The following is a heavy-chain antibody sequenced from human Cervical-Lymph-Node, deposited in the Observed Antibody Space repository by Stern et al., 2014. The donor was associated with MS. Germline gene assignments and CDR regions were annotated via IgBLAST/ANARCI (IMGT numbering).Heavy chain of an antibody. CDR2: NSPGDSDN. J-gene: IGHJ4*02. V-gene: IGHV5-51*01. CDR1: GYSFTRYW. D-gene: IGHD2-21*01. CDR3: ARHCGFRPGCIDY. Sequence: EVQLVQSGAEVKKPGESLKISCKGSGYSFTRYWIGWVRQMPGKGLEWVGINSPGDSDNRYRPSFQGQVTISTEKSPNTAYLQWSSLKASDTAMYYCARHCGFRPGCIDYWGQGTLVTVSS.